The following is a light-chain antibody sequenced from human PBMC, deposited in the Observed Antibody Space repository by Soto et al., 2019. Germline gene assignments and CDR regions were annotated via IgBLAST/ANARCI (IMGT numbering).Light chain of an antibody. J-gene: IGKJ1*01. Sequence: EIVLTQSPGTLSLSPGERATLSCRASQSVSSYYLAWYQQKPGQAPRPLIYAASSRATGIPDRFSGSGSGTDFTLTISRLEPEDFAVYYCQQYGSSPRTFGQGTKVDIK. CDR1: QSVSSYY. CDR2: AAS. V-gene: IGKV3-20*01. CDR3: QQYGSSPRT.